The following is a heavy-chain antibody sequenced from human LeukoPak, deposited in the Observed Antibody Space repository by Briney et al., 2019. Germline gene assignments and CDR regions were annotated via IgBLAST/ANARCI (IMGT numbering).Heavy chain of an antibody. J-gene: IGHJ4*02. Sequence: GGSLRLSCAASGFPFSNYGMSWVRQAPGKGLEWVSAISVSGNTYHADSVKGRFTISRDSSKNTLYLQMNRLRAEDAAVYYCAKAPVTTCSGAYCYPFDYWGQGTLVTVSS. CDR3: AKAPVTTCSGAYCYPFDY. CDR1: GFPFSNYG. D-gene: IGHD2-21*01. V-gene: IGHV3-23*01. CDR2: ISVSGNT.